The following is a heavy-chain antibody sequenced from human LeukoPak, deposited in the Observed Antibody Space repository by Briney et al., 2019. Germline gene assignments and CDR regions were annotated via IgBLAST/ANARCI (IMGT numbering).Heavy chain of an antibody. D-gene: IGHD1-26*01. J-gene: IGHJ3*01. CDR1: GFTFNTYW. Sequence: RSGGSLRLSCAASGFTFNTYWMFWVRQAPGKGLEWVANIDRGGSTKYYVDSLKGRFTISRDNAKNSLYLQMNSLRAEDTAVYYCVRDKGGRSGAIYYDAFDVWGQGTMVTVSS. CDR2: IDRGGSTK. V-gene: IGHV3-7*01. CDR3: VRDKGGRSGAIYYDAFDV.